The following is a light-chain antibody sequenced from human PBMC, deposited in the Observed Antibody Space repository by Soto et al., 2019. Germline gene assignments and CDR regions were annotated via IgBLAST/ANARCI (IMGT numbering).Light chain of an antibody. J-gene: IGLJ2*01. Sequence: SYELTQTPSVSVSPGQTATITCSGDELPKQFVFWYQQKPGQAPVLVLQKDTERPSGIPERFSGSTSGTLVTLTISGVQAEDEADYYCQSADNSGVVFGGGTKVTVL. CDR1: ELPKQF. CDR2: KDT. CDR3: QSADNSGVV. V-gene: IGLV3-25*02.